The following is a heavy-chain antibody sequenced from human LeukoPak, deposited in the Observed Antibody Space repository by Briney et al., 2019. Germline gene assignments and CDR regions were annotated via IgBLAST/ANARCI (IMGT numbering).Heavy chain of an antibody. V-gene: IGHV1-18*01. Sequence: ASVTVSCKASGYTFIVKFLHWVRQAPGQGLEWMGWISGNNGNTKYAQKFQPRVTLTTDTSTNTAYMELRSLRSDDTAVYYCARVSNTRGSTDNYFDSWGQGTLVTVSS. CDR3: ARVSNTRGSTDNYFDS. CDR2: ISGNNGNT. D-gene: IGHD3-9*01. CDR1: GYTFIVKF. J-gene: IGHJ4*02.